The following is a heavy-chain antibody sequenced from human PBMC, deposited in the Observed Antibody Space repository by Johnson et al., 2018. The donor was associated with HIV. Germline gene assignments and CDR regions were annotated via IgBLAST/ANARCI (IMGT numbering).Heavy chain of an antibody. D-gene: IGHD5-12*01. V-gene: IGHV3-23*01. Sequence: VISASGATTYDADSVKGRFTISRDNSKNTLYLQMSSLRVEDTAVYYCAKSDSGYDAFDIWGQGTMVTVSS. CDR3: AKSDSGYDAFDI. J-gene: IGHJ3*02. CDR2: ISASGATT.